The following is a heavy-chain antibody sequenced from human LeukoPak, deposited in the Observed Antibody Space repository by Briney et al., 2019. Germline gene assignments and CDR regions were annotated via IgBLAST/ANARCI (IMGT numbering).Heavy chain of an antibody. Sequence: GASVKVSCKASGYTFTSYAMNWVRQAPGQGLEWMGWINTNTGNPTYAQGFTGRFVFSLDTSVSTAYLQISSLKAEDTAVYYCARSLPYCSGGSCYQNYYYYYMDVWGKGTTVTVSS. CDR3: ARSLPYCSGGSCYQNYYYYYMDV. CDR1: GYTFTSYA. D-gene: IGHD2-15*01. J-gene: IGHJ6*03. V-gene: IGHV7-4-1*02. CDR2: INTNTGNP.